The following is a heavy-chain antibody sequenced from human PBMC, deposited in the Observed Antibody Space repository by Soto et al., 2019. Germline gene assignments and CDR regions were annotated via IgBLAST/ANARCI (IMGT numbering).Heavy chain of an antibody. CDR1: GFTFTNYW. Sequence: EVQLVESGGGLVQPGGSLRLSCAASGFTFTNYWMHWVRQAPGRGLLWISRINPDGSTTFYADSVKGRFTISRDNAKNTLYLQMNSLRGEDTAVYYCASLPQDVSPVPGNEGPDYWGQGTLVTVSS. D-gene: IGHD6-19*01. J-gene: IGHJ4*02. CDR3: ASLPQDVSPVPGNEGPDY. V-gene: IGHV3-74*01. CDR2: INPDGSTT.